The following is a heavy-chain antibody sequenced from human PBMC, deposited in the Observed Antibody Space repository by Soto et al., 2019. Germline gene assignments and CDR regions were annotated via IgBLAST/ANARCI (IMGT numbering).Heavy chain of an antibody. J-gene: IGHJ6*02. V-gene: IGHV1-69*01. CDR1: GGTFSSYA. D-gene: IGHD1-26*01. CDR3: ARKRGYSGSFYYYGMDV. Sequence: QVQLVQSGAEVKKPGSSVNVSCKASGGTFSSYAISWVRQAPGQGLEWMGGVIPIFGTANYAQKFQGRVTITADESTSTAYMELSSVRSEDTAVYYCARKRGYSGSFYYYGMDVWGQGTTVTVSS. CDR2: VIPIFGTA.